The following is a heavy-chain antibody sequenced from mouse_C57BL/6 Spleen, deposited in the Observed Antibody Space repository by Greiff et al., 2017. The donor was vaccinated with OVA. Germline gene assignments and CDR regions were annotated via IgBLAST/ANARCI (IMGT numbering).Heavy chain of an antibody. D-gene: IGHD2-1*01. V-gene: IGHV5-4*01. Sequence: EVQRVESGGGLVKPGGSLKLSCAASGFTFSSYAMSWVRQTPEKRLEWVATISDGGSYTYYPDNVKGRFTISRDNAKNNLYLQMSHLKSEDTAMYCCARAYGNSFDYWGQGTTLTVSS. CDR1: GFTFSSYA. CDR2: ISDGGSYT. J-gene: IGHJ2*01. CDR3: ARAYGNSFDY.